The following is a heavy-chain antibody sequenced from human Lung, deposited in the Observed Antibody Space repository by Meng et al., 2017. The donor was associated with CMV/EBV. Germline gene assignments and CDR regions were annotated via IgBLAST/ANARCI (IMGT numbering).Heavy chain of an antibody. CDR3: ARDSPLDGYSLLDY. CDR2: IDPNTGNP. J-gene: IGHJ4*02. Sequence: VLLRQSGSSLKLPGASVKASCRPSGYTFTSYAINWVRQAPGQGPDWMGWIDPNTGNPTYDQGFTGRFVFSLDTSVSTAYLQINSLRADDTAVYYCARDSPLDGYSLLDYWGQGTLVTVSS. V-gene: IGHV7-4-1*02. D-gene: IGHD5-18*01. CDR1: GYTFTSYA.